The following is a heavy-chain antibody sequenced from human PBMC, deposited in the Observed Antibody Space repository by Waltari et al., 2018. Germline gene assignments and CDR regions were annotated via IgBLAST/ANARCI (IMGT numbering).Heavy chain of an antibody. CDR1: GFTFSDYS. CDR3: VRDVWPHCSDDCYSPGY. CDR2: IATSLRTK. J-gene: IGHJ4*02. Sequence: QVRLVESGGNWVTPGGSLRLSCTGSGFTFSDYSMTWVRQAPGKGLEGVSYIATSLRTKYYADSVKGRFSISRDDFANSVFLEMNNLGVEDSAVYYCVRDVWPHCSDDCYSPGYWGQGTLVTVSS. D-gene: IGHD2-21*02. V-gene: IGHV3-11*04.